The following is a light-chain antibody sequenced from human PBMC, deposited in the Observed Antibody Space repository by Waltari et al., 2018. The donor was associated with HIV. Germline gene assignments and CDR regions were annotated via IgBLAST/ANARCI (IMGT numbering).Light chain of an antibody. CDR3: AAWDDSLNGSVV. J-gene: IGLJ2*01. V-gene: IGLV1-44*01. CDR1: SSNIGSNT. CDR2: SNN. Sequence: QSVLTQPPSASGTPGQRVTISCSGSSSNIGSNTVNWYQQLPGTAPKPLIYSNNQRPSGVPDRFSGSKSGTSASLAISVLQSEDEADYYCAAWDDSLNGSVVFGGGTKLTVL.